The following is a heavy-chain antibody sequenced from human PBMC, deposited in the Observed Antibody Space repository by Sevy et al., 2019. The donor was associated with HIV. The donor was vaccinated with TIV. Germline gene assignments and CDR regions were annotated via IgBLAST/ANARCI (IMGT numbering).Heavy chain of an antibody. J-gene: IGHJ6*02. V-gene: IGHV1-8*01. CDR3: ARGFGGWDTSPGGLDV. CDR1: GYTFTTYD. CDR2: VNPNNGNK. D-gene: IGHD1-26*01. Sequence: ASVKVSCRASGYTFTTYDINWVRQATGQGLEWMGWVNPNNGNKGYAQKFQGRLTMTRNTSISTAYMELTSLRSDDTAVYYCARGFGGWDTSPGGLDVWGQRTTVTVSS.